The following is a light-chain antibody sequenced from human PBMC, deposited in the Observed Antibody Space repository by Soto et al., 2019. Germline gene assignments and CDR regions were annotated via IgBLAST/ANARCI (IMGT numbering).Light chain of an antibody. V-gene: IGKV1-5*01. CDR2: DAS. CDR1: HSITSW. CDR3: QQYSDYSS. Sequence: DIQITQSPSTLSASVGDRVTITCQAIHSITSWLAWYQQKPGKAPNLLIYDASSLQSGVPSRFSGSGSGTEFTLTISSLRPEDFATYYCQQYSDYSSFGHGTKVDI. J-gene: IGKJ1*01.